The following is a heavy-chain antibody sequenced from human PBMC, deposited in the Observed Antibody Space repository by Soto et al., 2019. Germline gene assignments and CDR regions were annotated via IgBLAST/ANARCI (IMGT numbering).Heavy chain of an antibody. J-gene: IGHJ6*02. V-gene: IGHV3-30*03. CDR1: GFSFNTSG. CDR2: IAFDGSQE. Sequence: QVQLVESGGGVVQPGRALRLSCAASGFSFNTSGMHWVRQAPCKGLEWVAVIAFDGSQEFYGDSVRGRFTISRDNSKNTLFLQMKSLTPEDTAVYYCATKVRVTNYLYYGMDVWGQGTKVTVSS. CDR3: ATKVRVTNYLYYGMDV. D-gene: IGHD2-21*02.